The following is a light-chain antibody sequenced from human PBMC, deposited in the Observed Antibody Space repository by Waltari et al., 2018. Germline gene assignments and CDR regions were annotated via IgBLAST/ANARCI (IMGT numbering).Light chain of an antibody. CDR3: QQYNDWPRT. J-gene: IGKJ1*01. CDR2: SAS. V-gene: IGKV3-15*01. CDR1: QSISSN. Sequence: EIVMTQSPATLSVSPGESATPSCRASQSISSNLAGYQQKPGQAPRLLIYSASTRATGIPARFSGSGSGTEFTLTISSLQSEDFAIYYCQQYNDWPRTFGQGTKVEIK.